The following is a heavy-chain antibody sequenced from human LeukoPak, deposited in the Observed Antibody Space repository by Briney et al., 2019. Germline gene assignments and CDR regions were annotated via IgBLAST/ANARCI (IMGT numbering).Heavy chain of an antibody. CDR2: ISGSGGAS. CDR3: ARGVVPAANVAY. J-gene: IGHJ4*02. Sequence: GGSLRLSCAASGFTFGTYAMSWVRQAPGKGLEWVSAISGSGGASYYADSVKGRFTISRDNANNSLYLQMNSLRAEDTAVYYCARGVVPAANVAYWGQGTLVTVSS. CDR1: GFTFGTYA. D-gene: IGHD2-2*01. V-gene: IGHV3-23*01.